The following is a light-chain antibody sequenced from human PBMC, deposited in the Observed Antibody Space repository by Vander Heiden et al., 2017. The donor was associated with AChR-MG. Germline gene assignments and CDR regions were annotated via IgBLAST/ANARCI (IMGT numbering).Light chain of an antibody. CDR1: QSVTSDN. Sequence: EIVLTQSPGTLSLSPGDRATLSCRGSQSVTSDNLAWYQQKPGQAPRLLIVGASRRATGIPDRFSGSGSGTDYTLTISRLEPEDFAVYYCQHYGPSRPLYIVGQGTKLEVK. V-gene: IGKV3-20*01. CDR3: QHYGPSRPLYI. J-gene: IGKJ2*01. CDR2: GAS.